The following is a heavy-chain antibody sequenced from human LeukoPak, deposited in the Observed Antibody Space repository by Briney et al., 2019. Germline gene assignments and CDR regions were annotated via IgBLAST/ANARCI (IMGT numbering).Heavy chain of an antibody. CDR3: GRDGDCTTTSCYSLYDYYGMDV. V-gene: IGHV1-18*04. CDR1: GYTFTNYG. D-gene: IGHD2-2*01. Sequence: ASVKVPCKASGYTFTNYGISWVRQAPGQGLEWMGWISVYNGNTNYAQKLQGRVTMTTDTSTSTAYMELRSLRSDDTAVYYCGRDGDCTTTSCYSLYDYYGMDVWGKGTTVTVSS. CDR2: ISVYNGNT. J-gene: IGHJ6*04.